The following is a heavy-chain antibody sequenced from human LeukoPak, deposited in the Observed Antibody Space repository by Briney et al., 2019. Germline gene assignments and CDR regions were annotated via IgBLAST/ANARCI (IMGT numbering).Heavy chain of an antibody. Sequence: PGGSLRLSCAASGFTASSNYMSWVRQAPGKGQEWVSVIYSGGSTYYADSVKGRFTISRDNSKNTLYLQMNSLRAEDTAVYYCARDKTGTTYGYFDYWGQGTLVTVSS. J-gene: IGHJ4*02. CDR1: GFTASSNY. CDR3: ARDKTGTTYGYFDY. D-gene: IGHD1-7*01. V-gene: IGHV3-66*02. CDR2: IYSGGST.